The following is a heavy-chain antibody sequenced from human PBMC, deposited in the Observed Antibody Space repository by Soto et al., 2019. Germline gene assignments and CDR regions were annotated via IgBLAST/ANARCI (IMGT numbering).Heavy chain of an antibody. J-gene: IGHJ5*02. V-gene: IGHV3-7*03. CDR1: GFTFSTYW. Sequence: EVQLVESGGGLVLPGGTLRLSCAASGFTFSTYWMTWVRQAPGRGLEWVANIKHDGSEQYYLDSVRGRFTVSRDSARHSLSLRMNSLSGADTAGYYCARVGGYSYGQIGSWGQGTLVSVSS. D-gene: IGHD5-18*01. CDR3: ARVGGYSYGQIGS. CDR2: IKHDGSEQ.